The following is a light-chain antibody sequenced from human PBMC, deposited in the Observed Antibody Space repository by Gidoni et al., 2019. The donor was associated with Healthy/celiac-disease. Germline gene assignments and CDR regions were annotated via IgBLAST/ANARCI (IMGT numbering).Light chain of an antibody. CDR2: DVS. V-gene: IGLV2-14*01. CDR3: SSYTSSSTLV. Sequence: QSALTQPASESGSSGQSITISCTGTSSDVGGYNYVPWYQQHPGKAPKLMIYDVSNRPSGVSNRFSGSKSGNTASLTNSVLQAEDEADYYCSSYTSSSTLVFGGGTKLTV. J-gene: IGLJ2*01. CDR1: SSDVGGYNY.